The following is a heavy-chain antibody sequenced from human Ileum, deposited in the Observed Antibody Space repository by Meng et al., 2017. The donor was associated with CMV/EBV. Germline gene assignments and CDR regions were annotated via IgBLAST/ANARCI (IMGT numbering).Heavy chain of an antibody. Sequence: GESLKISCAASGFTFSSYWMSWVRQAPGKGLEWVANIKQDGSEKYYVDSVKGRFTISRDNTKNSLYLQMNSLRAEDTAVYYCARGPTIFGVVTYYYYDMDVWGQGTTVTVSS. CDR1: GFTFSSYW. J-gene: IGHJ6*02. CDR3: ARGPTIFGVVTYYYYDMDV. D-gene: IGHD3-3*01. CDR2: IKQDGSEK. V-gene: IGHV3-7*01.